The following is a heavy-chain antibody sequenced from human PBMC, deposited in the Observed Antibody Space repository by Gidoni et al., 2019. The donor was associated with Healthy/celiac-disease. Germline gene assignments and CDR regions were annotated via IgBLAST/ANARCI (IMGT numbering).Heavy chain of an antibody. V-gene: IGHV3-21*01. CDR1: GFTFSSYS. CDR2: ISSSSSYI. CDR3: ARPSGDYYGSGSYYKGYYYYGMDV. Sequence: EVQLVESGGGLVKPGGSLRLSCAASGFTFSSYSMNWVRQAPGKGLEWVSSISSSSSYIYYADSVKGRFTISRDNAKNSLYLQMNSLRAEDTAVYYCARPSGDYYGSGSYYKGYYYYGMDVWGQGTTVTVSS. J-gene: IGHJ6*02. D-gene: IGHD3-10*01.